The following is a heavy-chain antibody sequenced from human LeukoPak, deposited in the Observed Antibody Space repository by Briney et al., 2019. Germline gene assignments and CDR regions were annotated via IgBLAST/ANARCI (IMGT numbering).Heavy chain of an antibody. J-gene: IGHJ4*02. Sequence: SETLSLTCTVSGGSISSGGNYWSWLRQLPGKGLEWIGYIYYVGNTNYNPSLKSRLSMSVDTSNNQFSLRLTSATAADTAVYYCARVEVIGSTRYFDYWGQGAMVSVSS. CDR2: IYYVGNT. D-gene: IGHD3-16*02. V-gene: IGHV4-31*03. CDR3: ARVEVIGSTRYFDY. CDR1: GGSISSGGNY.